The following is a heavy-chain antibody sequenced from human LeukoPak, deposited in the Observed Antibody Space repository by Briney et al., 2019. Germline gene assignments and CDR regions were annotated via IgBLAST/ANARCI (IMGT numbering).Heavy chain of an antibody. J-gene: IGHJ3*01. V-gene: IGHV3-11*01. CDR3: ARDLGHCSGGTCFAYGFDL. Sequence: GGSLRLSCKASGFSFSEHYMNWIRQAPGRGLEWVSFISGSGDSIHYTDSVKGRFTVSRDNGKDALYLQINSLRAADTAVYYCARDLGHCSGGTCFAYGFDLWGQGTVVSVSP. CDR1: GFSFSEHY. CDR2: ISGSGDSI. D-gene: IGHD2-15*01.